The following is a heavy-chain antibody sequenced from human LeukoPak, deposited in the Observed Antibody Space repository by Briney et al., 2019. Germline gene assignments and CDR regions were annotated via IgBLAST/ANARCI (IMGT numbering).Heavy chain of an antibody. D-gene: IGHD3-22*01. V-gene: IGHV1-3*02. Sequence: ASVKVSCKASGYTFTGYYMHWVRQAPGQRLEWMGWSNAGNGNTKYSQEFQGRVTITRDTSASTAYMELSSLRSEDMAVYYCARAYNYYDSSGYYLGYYFDYWGQGTLVTVSS. CDR3: ARAYNYYDSSGYYLGYYFDY. CDR1: GYTFTGYY. J-gene: IGHJ4*02. CDR2: SNAGNGNT.